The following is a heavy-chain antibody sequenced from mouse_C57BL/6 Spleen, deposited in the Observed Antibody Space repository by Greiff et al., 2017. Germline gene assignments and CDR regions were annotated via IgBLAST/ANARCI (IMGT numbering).Heavy chain of an antibody. D-gene: IGHD1-1*01. CDR3: ARDRGLYYGSTLAMDY. CDR2: INYDGSST. CDR1: GFTFRDYY. Sequence: EVMLVESEGGLVQPGSSMKLSCTASGFTFRDYYMAWVRQVPEKGLEWVANINYDGSSTYYLDSLKSRFIISRDHAKNILYLQMSSLKSEDTATYYCARDRGLYYGSTLAMDYWGQGTSVTVSS. V-gene: IGHV5-16*01. J-gene: IGHJ4*01.